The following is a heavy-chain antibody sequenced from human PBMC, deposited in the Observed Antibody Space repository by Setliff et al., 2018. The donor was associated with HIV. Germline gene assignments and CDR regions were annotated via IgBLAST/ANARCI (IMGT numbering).Heavy chain of an antibody. J-gene: IGHJ4*02. CDR2: INPTSGST. Sequence: ASVKVSCKASGYTFTNYYMHWVRQAPGQGLEWMGIINPTSGSTTFAQNFQGRVTMTRDTSTSTVYMELSSLRSEDTAMFYCARDVGGATNENYFDYWGQGTLVTVSS. CDR3: ARDVGGATNENYFDY. D-gene: IGHD1-26*01. CDR1: GYTFTNYY. V-gene: IGHV1-46*01.